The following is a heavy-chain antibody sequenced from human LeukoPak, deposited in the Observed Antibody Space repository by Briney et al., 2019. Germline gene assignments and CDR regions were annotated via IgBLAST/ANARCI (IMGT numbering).Heavy chain of an antibody. Sequence: SETLSLTCTVSGGSISSSSYYWGWIRQPPGKGLEWIGSIYYSGSTYYNPSLKSRVTISVDTSKNQFSLKLSSVTAADTAVYYCARGGDTAMAIDYWGQGTLVTVSS. V-gene: IGHV4-39*07. D-gene: IGHD5-18*01. CDR3: ARGGDTAMAIDY. CDR2: IYYSGST. J-gene: IGHJ4*02. CDR1: GGSISSSSYY.